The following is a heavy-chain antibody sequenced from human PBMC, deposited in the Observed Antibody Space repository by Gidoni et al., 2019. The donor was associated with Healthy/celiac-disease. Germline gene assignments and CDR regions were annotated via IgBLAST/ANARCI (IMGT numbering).Heavy chain of an antibody. V-gene: IGHV4-34*01. J-gene: IGHJ4*02. CDR1: GGPFSGYY. CDR2: INHSGST. CDR3: ARATKHPMVRGVINY. D-gene: IGHD3-10*01. Sequence: QAQLQQWGAGLLQPSETLSLTCAVYGGPFSGYYWSWIRKPPGKGLEWIGEINHSGSTNYNPSLKSRVTISVDTSKNQFSLKLSSVTAADTAVYYCARATKHPMVRGVINYWGQGTLVTVSS.